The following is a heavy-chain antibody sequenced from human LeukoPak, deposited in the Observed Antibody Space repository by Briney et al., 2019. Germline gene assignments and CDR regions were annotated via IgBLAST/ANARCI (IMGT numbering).Heavy chain of an antibody. V-gene: IGHV4-59*08. J-gene: IGHJ4*02. CDR2: IYNSGSN. CDR3: ATRGY. CDR1: GGSISSDY. D-gene: IGHD3-10*01. Sequence: SETLSLTCTVSGGSISSDYWQWIRQPPGKGLEWIGYIYNSGSNNYNPSLNSRVTISIDTSKNQFSLKLTSVTAADTAVYYCATRGYWGQGTLVTVSS.